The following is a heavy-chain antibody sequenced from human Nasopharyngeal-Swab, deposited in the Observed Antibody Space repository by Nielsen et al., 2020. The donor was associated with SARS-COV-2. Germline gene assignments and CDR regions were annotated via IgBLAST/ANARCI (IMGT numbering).Heavy chain of an antibody. D-gene: IGHD3-9*01. CDR1: GFTFSSYA. Sequence: GGSLRLSCAASGFTFSSYAMHWVRQAPGKGLEWVAVISYDGSNKYYADSVKGRFTISRDNSKNTLYLQMNSLRAEDTAVYYCARAQGVYFDWLPPDYWGQGTLVTVSS. J-gene: IGHJ4*02. V-gene: IGHV3-30*04. CDR2: ISYDGSNK. CDR3: ARAQGVYFDWLPPDY.